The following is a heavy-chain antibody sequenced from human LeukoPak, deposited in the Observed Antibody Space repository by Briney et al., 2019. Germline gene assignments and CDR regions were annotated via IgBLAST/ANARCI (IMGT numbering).Heavy chain of an antibody. CDR2: IKQDGSEK. D-gene: IGHD3-10*01. Sequence: GGSLRLSCAASGFTFSSYWMSWVRQAPGKGLEWVANIKQDGSEKYYVDSVKGRFTISRDNAKNSLYLQMSSLRAEDTAVYYCARMADGSGSYYISKYYYYMDVWGKGTTVTISS. CDR1: GFTFSSYW. V-gene: IGHV3-7*01. CDR3: ARMADGSGSYYISKYYYYMDV. J-gene: IGHJ6*03.